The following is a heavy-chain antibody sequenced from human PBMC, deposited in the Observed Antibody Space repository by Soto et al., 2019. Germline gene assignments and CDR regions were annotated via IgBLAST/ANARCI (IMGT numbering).Heavy chain of an antibody. Sequence: GVSLRLSCAASGFTFSTYWMNWVRHVPGKGLVWLAGMKSHGTITNYADSVKGRFTISRDNVKNTLSLQMDSLRAADGGVYFCARVPGEGWFDYWGKGALVTVSS. J-gene: IGHJ5*01. D-gene: IGHD3-10*01. CDR1: GFTFSTYW. CDR2: MKSHGTIT. V-gene: IGHV3-74*01. CDR3: ARVPGEGWFDY.